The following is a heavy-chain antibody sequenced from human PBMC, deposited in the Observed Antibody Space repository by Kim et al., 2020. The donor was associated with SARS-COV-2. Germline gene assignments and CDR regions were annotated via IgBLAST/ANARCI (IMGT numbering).Heavy chain of an antibody. CDR3: ARAGITMIVVVAEFDY. V-gene: IGHV4-31*02. J-gene: IGHJ4*02. D-gene: IGHD3-22*01. Sequence: SLKGRVTISVDTSKNQFSLKLGSVTAADTAVYYCARAGITMIVVVAEFDYWGQGTLVTVSS.